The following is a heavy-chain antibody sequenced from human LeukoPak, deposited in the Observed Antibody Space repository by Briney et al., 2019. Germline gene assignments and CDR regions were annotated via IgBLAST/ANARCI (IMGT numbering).Heavy chain of an antibody. Sequence: SVKVSCKASGGTFSSYAISWVRQAPGQGLEWMGGIIPIFGTANYAQKFQGRVTITTDESTGTAYMELSSLRSEDTAVYYCASSILGAYYFDYWGQGTLVTVSS. CDR3: ASSILGAYYFDY. V-gene: IGHV1-69*05. CDR1: GGTFSSYA. J-gene: IGHJ4*02. CDR2: IIPIFGTA.